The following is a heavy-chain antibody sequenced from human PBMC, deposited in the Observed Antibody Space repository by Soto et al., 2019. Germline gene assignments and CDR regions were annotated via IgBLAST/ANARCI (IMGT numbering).Heavy chain of an antibody. J-gene: IGHJ3*02. V-gene: IGHV3-64*01. Sequence: EVQLVESGGGLVQPGGSLRLSCAASGFIFSNYAMYWVRQAPGKGLECVSAISTNGGSTDYANSVKGRFTISRDNSKNTLYLQMGSLSTEDMAVYYCARRVYGDHSTLRGAFDIWGQGTMVTVSS. CDR3: ARRVYGDHSTLRGAFDI. D-gene: IGHD4-17*01. CDR2: ISTNGGST. CDR1: GFIFSNYA.